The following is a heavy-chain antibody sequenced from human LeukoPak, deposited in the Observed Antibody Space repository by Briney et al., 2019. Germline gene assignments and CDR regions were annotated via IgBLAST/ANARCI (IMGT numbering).Heavy chain of an antibody. J-gene: IGHJ3*02. V-gene: IGHV3-13*04. CDR2: IGTAGDT. D-gene: IGHD3-10*01. CDR1: GCTFSSYD. Sequence: PGGSLRLSCAASGCTFSSYDMHWVRQGTGKGLEWVSAIGTAGDTYYSGSVRGSITTSRENAKNSLYLQMNSLRVGDTAVYYCARGRGWGTFDIWGQGTMVTVSS. CDR3: ARGRGWGTFDI.